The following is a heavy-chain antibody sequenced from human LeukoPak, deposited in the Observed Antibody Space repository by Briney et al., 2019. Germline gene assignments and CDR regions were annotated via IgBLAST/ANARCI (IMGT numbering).Heavy chain of an antibody. D-gene: IGHD3-10*01. CDR1: GGTFSSYA. CDR3: AREEWEGSGSYLSGT. V-gene: IGHV1-69*13. J-gene: IGHJ4*02. CDR2: IIPIFGTA. Sequence: SVKASCKASGGTFSSYAISWVRQAPGQGLEWMGGIIPIFGTANYAQKFQGRVTITADESTSTAYMELSSLRSEDTAVYYCAREEWEGSGSYLSGTWGQGTLVTVSS.